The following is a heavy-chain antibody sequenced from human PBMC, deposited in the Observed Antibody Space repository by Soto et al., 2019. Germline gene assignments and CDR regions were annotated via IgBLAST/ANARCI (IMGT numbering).Heavy chain of an antibody. Sequence: QVQLQQWGAGLLKPSETLSLTCAVYGGSFSGYYWSWIRQPPGKGLEWIGEINHSGSTNYNPSLKGRVTISVDTSKNQFSLKLSSVTAADTAVYYCARGWGALFDYWGQGALVTVSS. CDR3: ARGWGALFDY. CDR1: GGSFSGYY. CDR2: INHSGST. V-gene: IGHV4-34*01. D-gene: IGHD7-27*01. J-gene: IGHJ4*02.